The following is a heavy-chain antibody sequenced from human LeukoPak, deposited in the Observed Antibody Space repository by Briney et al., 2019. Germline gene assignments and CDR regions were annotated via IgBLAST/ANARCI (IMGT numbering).Heavy chain of an antibody. CDR1: GGTFSSYA. Sequence: GASVKVSCKASGGTFSSYAISWVRQAPGQGLEWMGRINPNSGGTNYAQKFQGRVTMTRDTSISTAYMELTRLTSDDTAVYYCARERAVQGYCSGGRCYINDYWGQGTLVTVSS. V-gene: IGHV1-2*06. J-gene: IGHJ4*02. CDR2: INPNSGGT. CDR3: ARERAVQGYCSGGRCYINDY. D-gene: IGHD2-15*01.